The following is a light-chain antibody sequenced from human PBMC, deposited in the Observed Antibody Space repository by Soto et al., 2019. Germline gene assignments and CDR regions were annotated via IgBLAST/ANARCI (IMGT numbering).Light chain of an antibody. J-gene: IGLJ1*01. V-gene: IGLV2-8*01. CDR3: SSYAGSNNFV. CDR1: SSDVGGYNY. CDR2: EVS. Sequence: QSALTQPPSASGSPGQSVTISCSGTSSDVGGYNYVSWHQQHPGKAPKLMIYEVSKRPSGVPDRFSGSKSGNTASLIVSWLQAEDEADYYCSSYAGSNNFVFGTGTKVTV.